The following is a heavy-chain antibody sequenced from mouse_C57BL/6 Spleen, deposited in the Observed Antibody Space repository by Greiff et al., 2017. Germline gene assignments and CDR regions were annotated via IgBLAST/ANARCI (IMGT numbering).Heavy chain of an antibody. CDR2: IDPSDSET. V-gene: IGHV1-52*01. Sequence: QVQLQQPGAELVRPGSSVKLSCKASGYTFTGYWMHWVKQRPIQGLEWIGNIDPSDSETHYNQKFKDKATLTVDKSSSTAYMQLSRLTSEDSAVYYCARNQLRLHAMDYWGQGTSVTFSS. CDR3: ARNQLRLHAMDY. D-gene: IGHD3-2*02. J-gene: IGHJ4*01. CDR1: GYTFTGYW.